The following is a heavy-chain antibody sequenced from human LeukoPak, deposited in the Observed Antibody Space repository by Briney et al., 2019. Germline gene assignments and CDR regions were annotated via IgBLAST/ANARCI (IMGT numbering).Heavy chain of an antibody. CDR1: GFTFISYE. CDR2: INTDGGRT. V-gene: IGHV3-74*01. D-gene: IGHD2-21*02. Sequence: GGSLRLSCAASGFTFISYEMQWVRQAPGKGLVWVSRINTDGGRTSYADSVKGRFTISRDNAKNTLYLQMNSLRAEDTAVYYCARELPREVTLDYWGQGTLVTVSS. J-gene: IGHJ4*02. CDR3: ARELPREVTLDY.